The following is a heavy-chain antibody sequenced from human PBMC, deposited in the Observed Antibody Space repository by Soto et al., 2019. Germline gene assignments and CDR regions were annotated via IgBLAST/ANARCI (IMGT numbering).Heavy chain of an antibody. CDR1: GYTFTNYG. V-gene: IGHV1-3*05. J-gene: IGHJ4*02. CDR3: ARDPLRNNWDFGDY. Sequence: QVQLVQSGAEEKKPGASVKLSCKASGYTFTNYGIHWVRQAPGQRLEWMGWINAGKGDTRYSQQFQGTVTITRDTSESTAYMELSSLRSEDTAVYYCARDPLRNNWDFGDYWGQGTLVTVSS. D-gene: IGHD1-7*01. CDR2: INAGKGDT.